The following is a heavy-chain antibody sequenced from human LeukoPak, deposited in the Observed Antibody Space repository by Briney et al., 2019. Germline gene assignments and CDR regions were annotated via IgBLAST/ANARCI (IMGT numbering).Heavy chain of an antibody. CDR1: GGSISSYY. J-gene: IGHJ4*02. D-gene: IGHD4-17*01. Sequence: SETLSLTCTVSGGSISSYYWSWIRQPPGKGLEWIGYIYYSGSTNYNPSLKSRVTISVDTSKNQFSLKLSSVTAADTAVYYCARGGYGDYSVPNDYWGQGTLVTVSS. V-gene: IGHV4-59*01. CDR2: IYYSGST. CDR3: ARGGYGDYSVPNDY.